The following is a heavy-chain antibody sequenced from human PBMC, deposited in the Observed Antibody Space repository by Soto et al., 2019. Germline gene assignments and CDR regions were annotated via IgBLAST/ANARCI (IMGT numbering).Heavy chain of an antibody. J-gene: IGHJ6*02. V-gene: IGHV4-31*03. CDR1: GGSISSGGYY. CDR3: ARGSSIAGLYYGMDV. Sequence: QVQLQEAGPGLVKPSQTLSLTCTVSGGSISSGGYYWTWIRQHPGKGLEWIGYNYYSGITYYNPSLKSRVTISLDTSKHQFSLKLSSVTSADTAVYYCARGSSIAGLYYGMDVWGQGTTVTVSS. D-gene: IGHD6-6*01. CDR2: NYYSGIT.